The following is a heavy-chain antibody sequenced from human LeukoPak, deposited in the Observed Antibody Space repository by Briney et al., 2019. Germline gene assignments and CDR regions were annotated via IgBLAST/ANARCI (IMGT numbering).Heavy chain of an antibody. J-gene: IGHJ3*02. CDR3: ARSRSIVGASDAFDI. CDR1: GYTFTSYG. Sequence: ASVKVSCKASGYTFTSYGISWVRQAPGQGLEWMGWISGYNGNTNYAQKLQGRVTMTTDTSTSTAYMELRSLRSDDTAVYYCARSRSIVGASDAFDIWGQGTMVTVSS. V-gene: IGHV1-18*01. CDR2: ISGYNGNT. D-gene: IGHD1-26*01.